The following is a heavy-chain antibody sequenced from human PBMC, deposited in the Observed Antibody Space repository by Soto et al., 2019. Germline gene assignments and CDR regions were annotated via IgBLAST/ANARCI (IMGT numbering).Heavy chain of an antibody. CDR2: ISNSGST. Sequence: SETLSLTCTVSGGSVTSDEDYWTWIRQSPGKGLEWIGYISNSGSTGYNPSLKTRLSMSVDRSKNQFTLRLTSVTAADTAVYFCATEIGASYGYVDLWGQVNQVTVSS. D-gene: IGHD3-10*01. J-gene: IGHJ4*02. CDR1: GGSVTSDEDY. V-gene: IGHV4-30-4*01. CDR3: ATEIGASYGYVDL.